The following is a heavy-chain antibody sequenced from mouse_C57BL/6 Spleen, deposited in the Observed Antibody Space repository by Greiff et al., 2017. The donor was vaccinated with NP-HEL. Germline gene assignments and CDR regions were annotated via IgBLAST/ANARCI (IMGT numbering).Heavy chain of an antibody. Sequence: QVQLQQPGAELVMPGASVKLSCKASGYTFTSYWMHWVKQRPGQGLEWIGEIDPSDSYTNYNQKFKGKSTLTVDKSSSTAYMQLSSLTSEDSAVYYCARRKLSSGAMDYWGQGTSVTVSS. CDR3: ARRKLSSGAMDY. V-gene: IGHV1-69*01. CDR1: GYTFTSYW. D-gene: IGHD3-1*01. J-gene: IGHJ4*01. CDR2: IDPSDSYT.